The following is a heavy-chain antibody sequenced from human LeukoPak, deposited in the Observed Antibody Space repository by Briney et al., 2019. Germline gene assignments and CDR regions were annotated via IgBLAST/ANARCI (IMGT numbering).Heavy chain of an antibody. V-gene: IGHV3-7*01. CDR1: AFIFSGHW. Sequence: LSGGSLRLSCEGSAFIFSGHWMNWVRQTPGKGLEWVAHIKEGGRGTFYVDSVKGRFTGSRDDARNTVYLQMNSLRAEDTAVYYCARWRGAQSEFVVWGQGTLVTVSS. D-gene: IGHD3-3*01. CDR2: IKEGGRGT. CDR3: ARWRGAQSEFVV. J-gene: IGHJ4*02.